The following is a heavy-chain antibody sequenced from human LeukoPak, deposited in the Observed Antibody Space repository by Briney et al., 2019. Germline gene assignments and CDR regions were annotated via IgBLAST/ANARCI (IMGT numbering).Heavy chain of an antibody. CDR2: INHSGST. CDR3: ARARSYGYPYYYYYYGMDV. CDR1: GGSFSGYY. V-gene: IGHV4-34*01. Sequence: KPSETLSLTCAVYGGSFSGYYWSWLRQPPGKGLEWIGEINHSGSTNYNPSLKSRVTISVDTSKNQFSLKLSSVTAADTAVYYCARARSYGYPYYYYYYGMDVWGQGTTVTVSS. J-gene: IGHJ6*02. D-gene: IGHD5-18*01.